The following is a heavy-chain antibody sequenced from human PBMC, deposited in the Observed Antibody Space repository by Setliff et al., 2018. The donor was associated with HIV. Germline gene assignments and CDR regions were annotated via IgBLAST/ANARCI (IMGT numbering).Heavy chain of an antibody. Sequence: GASVKVSCKASGYTFTGYYIHWVRQAPGQGLEWMGRINPNSGGTKYAQMCQGRVTMTRDTSISTAYMELSGLRSDDTAVYYCARGQGPVDYWGQGTLVTVSS. CDR3: ARGQGPVDY. CDR1: GYTFTGYY. V-gene: IGHV1-2*06. J-gene: IGHJ4*02. CDR2: INPNSGGT.